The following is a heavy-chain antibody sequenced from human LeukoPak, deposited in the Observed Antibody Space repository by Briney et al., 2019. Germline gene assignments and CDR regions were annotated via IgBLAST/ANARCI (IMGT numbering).Heavy chain of an antibody. Sequence: GGSLRLSCAASGFTFSSYGMPWVRQAPGKGLEWVAVISYDGSNKYYADSVKGRFTISRDNSKNTLYLQMNSLRAEDTAVYYCAKPSSTSIYYFDYWGQGTLVTVSS. V-gene: IGHV3-30*18. CDR3: AKPSSTSIYYFDY. D-gene: IGHD2-2*01. CDR2: ISYDGSNK. J-gene: IGHJ4*02. CDR1: GFTFSSYG.